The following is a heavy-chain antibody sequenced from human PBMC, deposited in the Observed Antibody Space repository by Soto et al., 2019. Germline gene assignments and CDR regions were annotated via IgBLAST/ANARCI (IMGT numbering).Heavy chain of an antibody. CDR3: ARDHRPMITFGGVIAYPGY. V-gene: IGHV3-30-3*01. CDR2: ISYDGSNK. CDR1: GFTFSSYA. Sequence: GGSLRLSCAASGFTFSSYAMHWVRQAPGKGLEWVAVISYDGSNKYYADSVKGRFTISRDNSKNTLYLQMNSLRAEDTAVYYCARDHRPMITFGGVIAYPGYWGQGTLVTVSS. J-gene: IGHJ4*02. D-gene: IGHD3-16*02.